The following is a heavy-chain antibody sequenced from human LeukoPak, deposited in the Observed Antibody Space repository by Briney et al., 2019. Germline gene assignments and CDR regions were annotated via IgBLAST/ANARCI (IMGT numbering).Heavy chain of an antibody. CDR3: ANSAAVGTFY. CDR1: GFTFDDYA. CDR2: ISGSGGTST. V-gene: IGHV3-23*01. J-gene: IGHJ4*02. Sequence: PGGSLRLSCAASGFTFDDYAMHWVRQAPGKGLEWVSAISGSGGTSTYYADSVKGRFTISRDNSKNTLYLQMNSLRAEDTAVYYCANSAAVGTFYWGQGTLVTVSS. D-gene: IGHD6-13*01.